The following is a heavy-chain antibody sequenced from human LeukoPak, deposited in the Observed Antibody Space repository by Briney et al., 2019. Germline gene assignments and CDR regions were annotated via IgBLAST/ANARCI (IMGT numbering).Heavy chain of an antibody. V-gene: IGHV1-8*01. CDR1: GYTFTSYD. D-gene: IGHD3-10*01. CDR2: MNPNSGNT. CDR3: ARGRALWFGLRNFDY. Sequence: GASVKVSCKASGYTFTSYDINWVRQAPGQGLEWMGWMNPNSGNTGYAQKFQGRVTMTRNTSISTAYMELTSLRSEDTAVYYCARGRALWFGLRNFDYGGQGTLVTVSS. J-gene: IGHJ4*02.